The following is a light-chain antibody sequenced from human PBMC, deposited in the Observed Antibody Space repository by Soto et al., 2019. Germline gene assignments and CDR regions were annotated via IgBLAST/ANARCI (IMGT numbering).Light chain of an antibody. CDR2: EVS. CDR3: TSYTISTTWV. CDR1: SSDVGRYNH. Sequence: QPVLTQPPSASGSPGQSVTISCTGTSSDVGRYNHVSWYQQHPGKAPKLMIYEVSHRPSGVSNRFSGSKSGYTASLTISGLQADDEADYYCTSYTISTTWVFGGGTKVTVL. V-gene: IGLV2-14*01. J-gene: IGLJ3*02.